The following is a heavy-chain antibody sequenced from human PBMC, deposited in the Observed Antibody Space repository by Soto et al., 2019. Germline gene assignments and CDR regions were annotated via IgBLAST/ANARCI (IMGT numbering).Heavy chain of an antibody. CDR1: GGTFSSYT. J-gene: IGHJ1*01. Sequence: QVQLVQSGAEVKKPGSSVKVSCKASGGTFSSYTISWVRQAPGQGLEWMGRIIPILGIANYAQKFQGRVTITADKATSTAYMERSSLRSEDTAVYYCARDSSGWEAEYFQHWGQGTLVTVSS. V-gene: IGHV1-69*08. D-gene: IGHD6-19*01. CDR3: ARDSSGWEAEYFQH. CDR2: IIPILGIA.